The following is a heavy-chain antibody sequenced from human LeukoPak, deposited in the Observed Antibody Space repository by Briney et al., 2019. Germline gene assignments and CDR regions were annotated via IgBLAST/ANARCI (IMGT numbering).Heavy chain of an antibody. CDR1: GGSFSGYY. J-gene: IGHJ4*02. Sequence: SETLSLTCAVYGGSFSGYYWSWIRQPPGKGLEWIGEINHSGSTNYNPSLKSRVTISLDTSKKQFSLKLSSVTAADTAVYYCARERKDYYGSSGYEYYFDYWGQGTLVTVSS. V-gene: IGHV4-34*01. CDR3: ARERKDYYGSSGYEYYFDY. CDR2: INHSGST. D-gene: IGHD3-22*01.